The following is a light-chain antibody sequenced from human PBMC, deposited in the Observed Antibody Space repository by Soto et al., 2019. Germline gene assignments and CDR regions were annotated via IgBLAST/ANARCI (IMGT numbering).Light chain of an antibody. Sequence: DIQMTQSPSSLSASVGDRVTITCRASQSISTSLNWYHQKPGKAPDLLIYGASSLQSGVTSRFTGSGSGTDFTFTITDLQPEDFATYYCQQNYSIPITFGQGTRLEIK. V-gene: IGKV1-39*01. J-gene: IGKJ5*01. CDR1: QSISTS. CDR2: GAS. CDR3: QQNYSIPIT.